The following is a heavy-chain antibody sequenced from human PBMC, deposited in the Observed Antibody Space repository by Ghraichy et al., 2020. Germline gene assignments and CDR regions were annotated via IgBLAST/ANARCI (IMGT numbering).Heavy chain of an antibody. J-gene: IGHJ4*02. CDR3: ARVRSTAMGLDY. Sequence: GGSLRLSCAASGFSFSNYNMNWVRKAPGKGLEWVSYISGSGSTLYYADSGKGRFTISRDNAKNSLYLQVNSLKDEDTAVYFWARVRSTAMGLDYWGQGTLVTVSS. CDR2: ISGSGSTL. V-gene: IGHV3-48*02. D-gene: IGHD5-18*01. CDR1: GFSFSNYN.